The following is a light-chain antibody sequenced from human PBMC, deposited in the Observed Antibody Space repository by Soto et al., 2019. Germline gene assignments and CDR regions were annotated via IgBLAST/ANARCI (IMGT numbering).Light chain of an antibody. J-gene: IGKJ4*01. V-gene: IGKV3-11*01. CDR3: QQRSNWPPGT. CDR2: DAS. Sequence: EIVLTQSPATLSLSPGERATLSCRASQSVSSYLAWYQQKPGQAPRLLIYDASNRATGIPARFSGSGSGTDFTLTISSLEPKDFAVYYCQQRSNWPPGTFGGGTKVEIK. CDR1: QSVSSY.